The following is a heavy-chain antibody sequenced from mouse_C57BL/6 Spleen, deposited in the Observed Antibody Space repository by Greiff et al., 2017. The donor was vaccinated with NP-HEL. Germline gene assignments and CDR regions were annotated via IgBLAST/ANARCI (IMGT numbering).Heavy chain of an antibody. Sequence: QVQLQQPGAELVKPGASVKMSCKASGYTFTSYWITWVKQRPGQGLEWIGDIYPGSGSTNYNEKFKSKATLTVDTSSSTAYMQLSSLTSEDSAVYYCAREGIYYYGSSYRYFDVWGTGTTVTVSS. CDR1: GYTFTSYW. D-gene: IGHD1-1*01. V-gene: IGHV1-55*01. CDR2: IYPGSGST. CDR3: AREGIYYYGSSYRYFDV. J-gene: IGHJ1*03.